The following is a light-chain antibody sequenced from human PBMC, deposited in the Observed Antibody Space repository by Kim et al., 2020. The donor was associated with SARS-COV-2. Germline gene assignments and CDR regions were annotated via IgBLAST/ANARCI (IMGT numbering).Light chain of an antibody. CDR2: EDN. CDR1: SGSLASNY. CDR3: QSYDSSNWV. V-gene: IGLV6-57*02. Sequence: GESVTIACSGSSGSLASNYVQWYQQRPGSAPTTLIYEDNQRPSGVPGRFSGSIDSSSNSASLTISGLKTEDEADYYCQSYDSSNWVFGGGTQLTVL. J-gene: IGLJ3*02.